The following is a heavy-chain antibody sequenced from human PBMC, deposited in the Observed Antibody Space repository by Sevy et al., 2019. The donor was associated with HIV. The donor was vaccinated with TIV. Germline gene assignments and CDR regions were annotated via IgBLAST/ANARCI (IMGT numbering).Heavy chain of an antibody. CDR2: IKQDESEK. Sequence: GGSLRLSCAASGFTFSDYWMSWVRQTPGRGLEWVATIKQDESEKYYMDSVKGRFGISRDNGKNSVSLQMNGLRVEDTALYYCAREVGGFNWRPYYFDSWGQGTLVTVSS. D-gene: IGHD3-3*01. CDR1: GFTFSDYW. CDR3: AREVGGFNWRPYYFDS. J-gene: IGHJ4*02. V-gene: IGHV3-7*01.